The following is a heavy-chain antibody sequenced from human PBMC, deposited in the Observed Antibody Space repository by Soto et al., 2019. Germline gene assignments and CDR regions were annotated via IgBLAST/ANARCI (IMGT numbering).Heavy chain of an antibody. V-gene: IGHV4-30-4*08. D-gene: IGHD2-15*01. Sequence: QVQLQESGPGLVKPSQTLSVTCTVSGDSITSGPYYWSWVRQLPGRGLEWIGYIYFRGNSYYNPSLKGRITISLDRPKNQFSLELNSVTAADTAVDYCARSGGSNSWYGVFDFWGQGTLVNVSS. CDR3: ARSGGSNSWYGVFDF. J-gene: IGHJ4*02. CDR1: GDSITSGPYY. CDR2: IYFRGNS.